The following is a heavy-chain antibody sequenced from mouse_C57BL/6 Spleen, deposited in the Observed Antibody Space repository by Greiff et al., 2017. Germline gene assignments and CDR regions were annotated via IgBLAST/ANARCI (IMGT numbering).Heavy chain of an antibody. V-gene: IGHV5-4*01. D-gene: IGHD2-14*01. Sequence: EVQRVESGGGLVKPGGSLKLSCAASGFTFSSYAMSWVRQTPEKRLEWVATISAGGSYTYYPDNVKGRFTISRDNAKNNLYLQMSHLKSEDTARYYCARDDRNYAMDDWGQGTSVTVAS. J-gene: IGHJ4*01. CDR2: ISAGGSYT. CDR1: GFTFSSYA. CDR3: ARDDRNYAMDD.